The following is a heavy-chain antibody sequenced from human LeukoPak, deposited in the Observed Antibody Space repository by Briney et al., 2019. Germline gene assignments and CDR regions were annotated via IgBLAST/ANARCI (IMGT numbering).Heavy chain of an antibody. V-gene: IGHV3-23*01. CDR3: AKGLERESRLDS. J-gene: IGHJ4*02. D-gene: IGHD1-1*01. CDR2: MSGSGGST. Sequence: GGSLRLSCAASGFTFSRYAMSWVRQAPGKGLEWVSDMSGSGGSTDYADSVKGRFTISRDNSKNTLYLQMNSLRAEDTALYYCAKGLERESRLDSWGQGTLVTVSS. CDR1: GFTFSRYA.